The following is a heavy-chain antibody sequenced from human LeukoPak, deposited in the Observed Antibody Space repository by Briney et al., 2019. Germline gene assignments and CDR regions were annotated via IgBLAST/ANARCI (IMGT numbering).Heavy chain of an antibody. J-gene: IGHJ4*02. D-gene: IGHD3-10*01. V-gene: IGHV3-23*01. CDR3: AKLAKYGSGSPIDY. Sequence: GGSLRLSCAASGFTFSNYAMSWVRQAPGKGLEWVSGINTSGGSTYYADTVKGRFTISRDNSKNTLYLQMNSQRAEDTAVYYCAKLAKYGSGSPIDYWGQGTLVTVSS. CDR1: GFTFSNYA. CDR2: INTSGGST.